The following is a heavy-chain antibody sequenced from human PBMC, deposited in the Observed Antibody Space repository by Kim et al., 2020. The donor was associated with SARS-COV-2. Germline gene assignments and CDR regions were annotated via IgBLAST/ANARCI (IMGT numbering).Heavy chain of an antibody. D-gene: IGHD5-18*01. V-gene: IGHV3-53*01. CDR2: IYSGGST. J-gene: IGHJ6*02. CDR3: ARDSEGYGTFYYYGMDV. CDR1: GFTVSSNY. Sequence: GGSLRLSCAASGFTVSSNYMSWVRQAPGKGLEWASIIYSGGSTYYADSVKGRFTISRDNSKNTLYLQMNSLRAEDTAVYYCARDSEGYGTFYYYGMDVWGQGTTVTVSS.